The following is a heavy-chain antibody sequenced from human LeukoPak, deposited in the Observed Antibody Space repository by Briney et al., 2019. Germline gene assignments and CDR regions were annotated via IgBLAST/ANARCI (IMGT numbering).Heavy chain of an antibody. Sequence: SETLSLTCAVYGGSFSGYYWSWIRQPPGKGLEWIGEINHSGSTNYNPSLKSRVTISVDTPKNQFSLKLSSVTAADTAVYYCAREVVRGYYYGSGSYDYFDYWGQGTLVTVSS. V-gene: IGHV4-34*01. CDR3: AREVVRGYYYGSGSYDYFDY. J-gene: IGHJ4*02. CDR1: GGSFSGYY. D-gene: IGHD3-10*01. CDR2: INHSGST.